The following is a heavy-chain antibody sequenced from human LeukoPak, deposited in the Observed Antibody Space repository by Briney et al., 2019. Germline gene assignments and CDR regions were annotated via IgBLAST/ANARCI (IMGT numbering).Heavy chain of an antibody. V-gene: IGHV4-4*07. CDR2: IYTSGST. D-gene: IGHD6-13*01. CDR3: ASESIAAAGTLLGY. J-gene: IGHJ4*02. Sequence: SETLSLTCTVSGGSISSYYWSWIRQPAGKGLEWIGRIYTSGSTNYNPSLKSRVTMSVDTSKNQFSLKLSSVTAADTAVYYCASESIAAAGTLLGYWGQGTLVTVSS. CDR1: GGSISSYY.